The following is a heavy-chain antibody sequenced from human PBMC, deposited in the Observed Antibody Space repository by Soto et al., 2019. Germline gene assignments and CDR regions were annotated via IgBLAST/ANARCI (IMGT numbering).Heavy chain of an antibody. CDR1: GGSISSGGSS. CDR2: IYHSGST. V-gene: IGHV4-30-2*01. Sequence: PSETLPLTCAVSGGSISSGGSSWTWFRQPPGKGLEWIGYIYHSGSTYYNPSLKSRVTISVDRSKNQFSLKLTSVTAADTAVYYCARGAVVNFDSWGQGTLVTVSS. D-gene: IGHD3-22*01. CDR3: ARGAVVNFDS. J-gene: IGHJ4*02.